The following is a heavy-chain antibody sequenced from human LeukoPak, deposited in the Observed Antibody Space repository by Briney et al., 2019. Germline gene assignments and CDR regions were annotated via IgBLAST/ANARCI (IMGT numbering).Heavy chain of an antibody. D-gene: IGHD6-13*01. CDR2: IGSSSRTI. V-gene: IGHV3-48*02. CDR3: ARVWGLAVAGGEIDY. Sequence: GGSLRLSCAASGFSFCSYSIIWVRQAPGKGLEWVAYIGSSSRTIYYADSVKGRFTISRDNAKNSLYLQMNSLRDEDTAVYYCARVWGLAVAGGEIDYWGQGTLVTVSS. J-gene: IGHJ4*02. CDR1: GFSFCSYS.